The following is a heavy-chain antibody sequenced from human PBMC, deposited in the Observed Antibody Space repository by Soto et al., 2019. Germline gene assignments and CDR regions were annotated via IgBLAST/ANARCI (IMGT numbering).Heavy chain of an antibody. CDR2: INPSGGST. V-gene: IGHV1-46*01. Sequence: ASVKVSCKASGYTFTSYYMHWVRQAPGQGLEWMGIINPSGGSTSYAQKFQGRVTMTRDTSTSTVYMELSSLRSEDTAVYYCARGSEEPEYSSSSYWSGAFDIWGQGTMVTVSS. CDR3: ARGSEEPEYSSSSYWSGAFDI. CDR1: GYTFTSYY. D-gene: IGHD6-6*01. J-gene: IGHJ3*02.